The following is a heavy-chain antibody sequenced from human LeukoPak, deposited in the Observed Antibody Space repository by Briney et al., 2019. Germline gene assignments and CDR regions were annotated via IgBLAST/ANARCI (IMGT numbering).Heavy chain of an antibody. CDR3: ARTAQSRGYYFGY. J-gene: IGHJ4*02. CDR1: GGSISSSSYY. CDR2: IYYSGST. V-gene: IGHV4-39*07. D-gene: IGHD3-16*01. Sequence: SETLSLTCTVSGGSISSSSYYWGWIRQPPGKGLEWIGSIYYSGSTYYNPSLKSRVTISVDTSKNQFSLKLSSVTAADTAVYYCARTAQSRGYYFGYWGQGTLVTVSS.